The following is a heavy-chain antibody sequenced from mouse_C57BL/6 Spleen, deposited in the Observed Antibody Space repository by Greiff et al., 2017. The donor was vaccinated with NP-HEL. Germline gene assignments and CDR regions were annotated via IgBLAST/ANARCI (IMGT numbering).Heavy chain of an antibody. J-gene: IGHJ1*03. CDR1: GYTFTSYW. CDR2: INPSNGGT. CDR3: ARGKSNYWYFDV. D-gene: IGHD1-3*01. Sequence: VQLQQPGTELVKPGASVKLSCKASGYTFTSYWMHWVKQRPGQGLEWIGNINPSNGGTNYNEKFKSKATLTVDKSSSTAYMQLSSLTSEDSAVYYWARGKSNYWYFDVWGTGTTVTVSS. V-gene: IGHV1-53*01.